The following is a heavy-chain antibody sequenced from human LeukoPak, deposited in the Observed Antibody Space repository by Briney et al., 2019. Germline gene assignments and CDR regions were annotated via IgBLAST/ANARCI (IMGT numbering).Heavy chain of an antibody. J-gene: IGHJ4*02. CDR3: ARHSVAAAVFDY. Sequence: GSLRLSCAASGFTFSSYSMHWIRQPPGKGLEWIGSIYYSGSTYYNPSLKSRVTISVDTSRNQFSLKLSSVTAADTAVYYCARHSVAAAVFDYWGQGTLVTVSS. D-gene: IGHD6-13*01. CDR1: GFTFSSYS. CDR2: IYYSGST. V-gene: IGHV4-39*01.